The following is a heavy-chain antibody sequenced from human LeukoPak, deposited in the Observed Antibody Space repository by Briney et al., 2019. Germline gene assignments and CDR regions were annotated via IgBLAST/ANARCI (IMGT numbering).Heavy chain of an antibody. V-gene: IGHV3-30*18. CDR2: ISYDGSNK. J-gene: IGHJ6*02. D-gene: IGHD3-10*01. CDR3: AKDLRYYGSGSYYNDYYYYGMDV. Sequence: PGRSLRLSCAASGFTFSSYGMHWVRQAPGKGLEWVAVISYDGSNKYYADSVKGRFTISRDNSKNTLYLQMNSLRAEDTAVYYCAKDLRYYGSGSYYNDYYYYGMDVWGQGTTVTVSS. CDR1: GFTFSSYG.